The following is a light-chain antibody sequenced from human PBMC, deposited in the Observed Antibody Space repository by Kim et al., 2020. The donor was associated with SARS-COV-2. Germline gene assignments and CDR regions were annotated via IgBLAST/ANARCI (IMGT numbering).Light chain of an antibody. Sequence: DIQMTQYPSTLSASVGDRVTITCRASQSISSWLAWYQQKPGKAPKLLIYKAFSLESGVPSRFSGSGSGTEFTLTISSLQPDDFATYYCQQYNSYLYTFGQGTKLEI. CDR3: QQYNSYLYT. CDR2: KAF. J-gene: IGKJ2*01. CDR1: QSISSW. V-gene: IGKV1-5*03.